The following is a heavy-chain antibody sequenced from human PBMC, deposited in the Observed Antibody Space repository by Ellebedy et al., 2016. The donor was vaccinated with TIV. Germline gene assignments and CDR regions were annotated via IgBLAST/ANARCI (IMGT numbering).Heavy chain of an antibody. J-gene: IGHJ4*02. CDR1: GYTFTSYY. V-gene: IGHV1-46*01. CDR3: ARVFDSGGYDHRGPFDY. Sequence: ASVKVSCKASGYTFTSYYMDWVRQAPGQGLEWMGIINPSGGSTSYAQKFQGRVTMTRDTSTSTAYMELSRLRSEDTAVYYCARVFDSGGYDHRGPFDYWGQGTLVTVSS. CDR2: INPSGGST. D-gene: IGHD5-12*01.